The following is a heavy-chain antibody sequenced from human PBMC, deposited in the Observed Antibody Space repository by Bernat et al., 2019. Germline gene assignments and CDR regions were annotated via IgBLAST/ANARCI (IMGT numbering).Heavy chain of an antibody. CDR2: ISYDGSNK. CDR1: GFTFSSYG. V-gene: IGHV3-30*18. D-gene: IGHD1-26*01. Sequence: QVQLVESGGGVVQPGRSLRLSCAASGFTFSSYGMHWVRQAPGKGLEWVAVISYDGSNKYYAGSVNGRFTISRDNSKNTLYLQMNSLRAEDTAVYYCAKGSRGSYTVYFDYWGQGTLVTVSS. CDR3: AKGSRGSYTVYFDY. J-gene: IGHJ4*02.